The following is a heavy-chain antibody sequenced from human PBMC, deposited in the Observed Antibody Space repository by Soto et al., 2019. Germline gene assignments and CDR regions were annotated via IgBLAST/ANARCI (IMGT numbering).Heavy chain of an antibody. V-gene: IGHV3-30*13. CDR3: VRGGYSSSWERLDP. Sequence: PGGSLCLSCAASGSSFTKYHMHWVRQPPDKGLEWLAVISHDGVTKNSADSVKGRFSVSRDNSRNRLYLEMNSLRTEDTAMYYCVRGGYSSSWERLDPWGQGTLVTVSS. CDR2: ISHDGVTK. D-gene: IGHD4-4*01. CDR1: GSSFTKYH. J-gene: IGHJ5*02.